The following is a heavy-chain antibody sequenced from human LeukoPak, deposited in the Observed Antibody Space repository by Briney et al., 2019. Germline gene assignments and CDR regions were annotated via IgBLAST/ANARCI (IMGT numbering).Heavy chain of an antibody. D-gene: IGHD3-22*01. CDR2: ISSSSSTI. Sequence: GGSLRLSCAASGFTFSRYSMNWVRQAPGKGLEWVSYISSSSSTIYYADSVKGRFTISRDNAKNSLYLQMNSLRAEDTAVYYCAKPHSSFAFDIWGQGTMVTVSS. CDR1: GFTFSRYS. CDR3: AKPHSSFAFDI. V-gene: IGHV3-48*01. J-gene: IGHJ3*02.